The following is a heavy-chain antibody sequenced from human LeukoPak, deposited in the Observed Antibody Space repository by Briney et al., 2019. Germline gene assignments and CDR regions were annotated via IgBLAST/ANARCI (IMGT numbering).Heavy chain of an antibody. J-gene: IGHJ4*02. CDR2: ISYDGRNK. V-gene: IGHV3-30*18. CDR1: GFTFSSYG. CDR3: AKATPPRDGSNPDY. D-gene: IGHD5-24*01. Sequence: GRSLRLSCAASGFTFSSYGMHWVRQAPGKGLEWVAVISYDGRNKYYADSVKGRFTISRDNSKNTLYLQMNSLRAEDTAVYYCAKATPPRDGSNPDYWGRGTLVTVSS.